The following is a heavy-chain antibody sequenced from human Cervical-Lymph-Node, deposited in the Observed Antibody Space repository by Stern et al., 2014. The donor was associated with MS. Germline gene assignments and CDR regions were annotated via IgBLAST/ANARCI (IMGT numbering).Heavy chain of an antibody. V-gene: IGHV3-33*01. D-gene: IGHD6-13*01. CDR3: ASAYSSSHYYFDY. J-gene: IGHJ4*02. CDR2: IWYDGSNP. CDR1: GFSFSRYA. Sequence: VQLVESGGGVVQHWRSLRLCCAASGFSFSRYAMHWVRQAPGKGLEWVALIWYDGSNPYYADSVTGRFSISRDNFKNTLYLQMNSLRAEDTAVYYCASAYSSSHYYFDYWGQGTLVTVSS.